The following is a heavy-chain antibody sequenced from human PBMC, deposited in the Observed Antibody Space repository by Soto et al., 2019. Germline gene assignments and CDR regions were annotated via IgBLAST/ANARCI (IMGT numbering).Heavy chain of an antibody. CDR2: TRNKANSYTT. CDR3: ARGPIRFGAQYYYYDMDV. CDR1: GFTFSVHY. J-gene: IGHJ6*02. V-gene: IGHV3-72*01. D-gene: IGHD3-10*01. Sequence: PGGSVRLSCAASGFTFSVHYMDWVRQAPGEGLEWVGRTRNKANSYTTDYAASVKGRFTISRDESKNSLYLQMNSLKTEDTAVYYCARGPIRFGAQYYYYDMDVWGQGTTVTVSS.